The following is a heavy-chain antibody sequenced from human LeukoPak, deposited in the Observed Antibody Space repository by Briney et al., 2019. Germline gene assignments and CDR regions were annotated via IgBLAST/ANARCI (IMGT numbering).Heavy chain of an antibody. CDR3: ARLANYLKAYYYYYMDV. CDR2: INHSGST. Sequence: SETLSHTCTVSGGSISSSSYYWGWIRQPPGKGLEWIGEINHSGSTNYNPSLKSRVTISVDTSKNQFSLKLSSVTAADTAVYYCARLANYLKAYYYYYMDVWGKGTTVTVSS. J-gene: IGHJ6*03. V-gene: IGHV4-39*07. D-gene: IGHD1-7*01. CDR1: GGSISSSSYY.